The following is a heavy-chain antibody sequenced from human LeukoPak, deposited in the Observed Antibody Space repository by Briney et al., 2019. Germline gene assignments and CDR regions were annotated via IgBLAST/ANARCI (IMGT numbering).Heavy chain of an antibody. D-gene: IGHD3-22*01. V-gene: IGHV3-23*01. Sequence: GGSLRLSCAASGFTFSTYAMSWVRQAPGKGLECVSALSGNGNTIYYADSVKGRFTISRDNSKNTLYLQMNSLRAEDTAVYYCARDSTNSGYSFVGFWFDPWGQGTLVAVSS. CDR2: LSGNGNTI. CDR1: GFTFSTYA. CDR3: ARDSTNSGYSFVGFWFDP. J-gene: IGHJ5*02.